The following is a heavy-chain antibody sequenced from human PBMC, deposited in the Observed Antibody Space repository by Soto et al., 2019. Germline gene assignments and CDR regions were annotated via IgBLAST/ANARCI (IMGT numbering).Heavy chain of an antibody. Sequence: ASVKVSCKASGYTFTSYDINWVRQATGQGLEWMGWMNPNSGNTGYAQKFQDRVTMTRNTSISTAYMELSSLRSEDTAVYYCARGRSADLWSGYYSYYYYYMDVWGKGTTVXVSS. CDR2: MNPNSGNT. V-gene: IGHV1-8*01. J-gene: IGHJ6*03. CDR3: ARGRSADLWSGYYSYYYYYMDV. D-gene: IGHD3-3*01. CDR1: GYTFTSYD.